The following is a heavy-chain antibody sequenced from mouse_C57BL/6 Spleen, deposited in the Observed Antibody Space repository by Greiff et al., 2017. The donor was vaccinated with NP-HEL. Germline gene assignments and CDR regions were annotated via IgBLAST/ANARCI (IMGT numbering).Heavy chain of an antibody. CDR1: GYTFTDYE. Sequence: VQLQQSGAELVRPGASVTLSCKASGYTFTDYEMHWVKQTPVHGLEWIGAIDPETGGTAYNQKFKGKAILNADKSSSTAYMELRSLTSEDSAVYYCTRSSYFDYWGQGTTLTVSS. V-gene: IGHV1-15*01. D-gene: IGHD1-1*01. CDR3: TRSSYFDY. CDR2: IDPETGGT. J-gene: IGHJ2*01.